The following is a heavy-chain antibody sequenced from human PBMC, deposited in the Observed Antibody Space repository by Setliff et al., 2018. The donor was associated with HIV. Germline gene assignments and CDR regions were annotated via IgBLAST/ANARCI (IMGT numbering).Heavy chain of an antibody. Sequence: SETLSLTCNVSGASISNNYWSRVRQSPGKTLEWIGYIYDSGSAIYNPSFRSRVTISLETSKNQFSLKMTSVTAADTAVYYCARQGGFWDPYFSQSYYYYYMDVWGKGTTVTVS. CDR1: GASISNNY. CDR2: IYDSGSA. V-gene: IGHV4-59*08. J-gene: IGHJ6*03. D-gene: IGHD3-3*01. CDR3: ARQGGFWDPYFSQSYYYYYMDV.